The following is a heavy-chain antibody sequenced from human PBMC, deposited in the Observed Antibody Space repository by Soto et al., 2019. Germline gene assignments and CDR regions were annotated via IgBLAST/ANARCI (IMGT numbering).Heavy chain of an antibody. V-gene: IGHV4-34*01. CDR1: NGSFSGYY. CDR2: ITNSGYT. CDR3: ARGLEYFQH. J-gene: IGHJ1*01. Sequence: ETLSLTCDVFNGSFSGYYWSWIRQPPGKGLEWIGEITNSGYTNYNPSLKNRVTILIDRSKNHFSLKVTSVTAADTAVYYCARGLEYFQHWGQGTLVTVSS.